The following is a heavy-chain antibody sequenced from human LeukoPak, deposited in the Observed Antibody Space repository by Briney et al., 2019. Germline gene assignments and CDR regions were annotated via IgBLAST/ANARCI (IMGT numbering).Heavy chain of an antibody. Sequence: GGSLRLSCAASGFTFNNAWMSWVRQAPGKGLEWVGRIKSKTDGGTVDYAAPVKGRFTISRDDSKNTLYLQMNSLRAEDTAVYYCARVDYYGSGSYYHNFDYWGQGTLVTVSS. J-gene: IGHJ4*02. V-gene: IGHV3-15*01. CDR2: IKSKTDGGTV. CDR3: ARVDYYGSGSYYHNFDY. D-gene: IGHD3-10*01. CDR1: GFTFNNAW.